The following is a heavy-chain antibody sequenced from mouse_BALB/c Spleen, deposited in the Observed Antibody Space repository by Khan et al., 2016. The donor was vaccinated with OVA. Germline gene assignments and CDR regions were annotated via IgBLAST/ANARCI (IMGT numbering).Heavy chain of an antibody. V-gene: IGHV1S132*01. D-gene: IGHD3-2*02. J-gene: IGHJ2*01. CDR1: GYIFTSYW. CDR3: AREEALYYFDY. CDR2: IYPGTDNT. Sequence: QVQLQQSGAELVRPGASVKLSCKTSGYIFTSYWIHWVQQRSGQGLEWIARIYPGTDNTYYNEKLKDKATLTADKSYSTAYMQLSSLKSEDSAVNFCAREEALYYFDYWGQGTTLTVSS.